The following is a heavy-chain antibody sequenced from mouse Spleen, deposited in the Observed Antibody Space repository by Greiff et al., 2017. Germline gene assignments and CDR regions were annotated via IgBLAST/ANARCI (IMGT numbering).Heavy chain of an antibody. CDR3: ARMYDEAMDY. CDR2: ISSGGGST. J-gene: IGHJ4*01. D-gene: IGHD2-14*01. CDR1: GFTFSSYY. V-gene: IGHV5-12-1*01. Sequence: EVQLVESGGGLVKRGGSLKLSCAASGFTFSSYYMSWVRQTPEKRLEWVATISSGGGSTYYPDSVKGRFTISRDNAKNTLYLQMSSLNSEDTAVYYCARMYDEAMDYWGQGTSVTVSS.